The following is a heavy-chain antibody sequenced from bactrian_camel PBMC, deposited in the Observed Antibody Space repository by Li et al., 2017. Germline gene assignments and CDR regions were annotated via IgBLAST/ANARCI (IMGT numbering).Heavy chain of an antibody. Sequence: HVQLVESGGGSVQAGGSLRLSCTASGFTLDDSDMGWHRPGNGCELVATISSDDSTYYTDSVKGRFTISRDNANLYLQMNSLKSDDAGMYYCAASSGRLWDRYGCSFDPAGMDYWGKGTQVTVS. CDR2: ISSDDST. D-gene: IGHD3*01. CDR1: GFTLDDSD. J-gene: IGHJ7*01. V-gene: IGHV3S55*01.